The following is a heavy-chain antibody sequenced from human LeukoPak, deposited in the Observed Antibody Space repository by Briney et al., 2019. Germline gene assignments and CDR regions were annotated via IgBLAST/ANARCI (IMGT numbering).Heavy chain of an antibody. CDR3: AREDVSSSSWSDWFDP. Sequence: EASVKVSCKASGGTFSSYAISWVRQAPGQGLEWMGRIIPILGIANYAQKFQGRVTITADKSTSTAYMELSSLRSEDTAVYYCAREDVSSSSWSDWFDPWGQGTLVTVSS. D-gene: IGHD6-13*01. V-gene: IGHV1-69*04. J-gene: IGHJ5*02. CDR2: IIPILGIA. CDR1: GGTFSSYA.